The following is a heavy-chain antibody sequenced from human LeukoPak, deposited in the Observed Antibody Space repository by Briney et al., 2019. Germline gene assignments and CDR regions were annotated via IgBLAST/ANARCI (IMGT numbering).Heavy chain of an antibody. J-gene: IGHJ4*02. Sequence: GGSLRLSCAASGITFSDYYMSWIRQAPGKGLEWVSYISSSGSTIYYADSVKGRFTISRDNAKNSLYLQMNSLRAEDTAVYYCARDLDYYGSGSPPGYWGQGTLVTVSS. CDR1: GITFSDYY. D-gene: IGHD3-10*01. V-gene: IGHV3-11*01. CDR3: ARDLDYYGSGSPPGY. CDR2: ISSSGSTI.